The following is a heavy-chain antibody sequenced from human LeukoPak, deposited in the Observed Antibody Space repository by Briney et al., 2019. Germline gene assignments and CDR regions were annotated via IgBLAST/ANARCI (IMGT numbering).Heavy chain of an antibody. V-gene: IGHV3-11*01. D-gene: IGHD2-21*02. CDR2: ISSSGSTI. J-gene: IGHJ4*02. CDR3: AKDFVVVPGNVNYFDY. CDR1: GFTFSDYY. Sequence: GGSLRLSCAASGFTFSDYYMSWIRQAPGKGLEWVSYISSSGSTIYYADSVRGRFTISRDNAKNSLYLQMNSLRAEDTAVYYCAKDFVVVPGNVNYFDYWGQGTLVTVSS.